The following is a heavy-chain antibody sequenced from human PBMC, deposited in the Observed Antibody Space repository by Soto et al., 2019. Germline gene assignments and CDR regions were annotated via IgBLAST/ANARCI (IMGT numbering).Heavy chain of an antibody. D-gene: IGHD6-13*01. V-gene: IGHV4-34*01. J-gene: IGHJ4*02. CDR1: GGSFSGYY. CDR3: AGGGDIAAAPLYYFDY. CDR2: INHSGST. Sequence: SETLSLTCAVYGGSFSGYYWSWIRQPPGKGLEWIGEINHSGSTNYNPSLKSRVTISVDTSKNQFSLKLSSVTAADTAVYYCAGGGDIAAAPLYYFDYWGQGTLVTVSS.